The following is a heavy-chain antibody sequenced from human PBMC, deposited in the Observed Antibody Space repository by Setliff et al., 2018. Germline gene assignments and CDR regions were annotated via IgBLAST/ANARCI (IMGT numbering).Heavy chain of an antibody. CDR2: IHFSGTT. V-gene: IGHV4-59*11. D-gene: IGHD6-13*01. J-gene: IGHJ4*02. Sequence: TSETLSLTCTVSDGSSSSHYWSWIRQPPGKGLEWIGYIHFSGTTNYNPSLKSRVTLSLDTSKNQFSLELSSVTAADTAMYYCARQGASGAPHYWGQGTLVTVSS. CDR3: ARQGASGAPHY. CDR1: DGSSSSHY.